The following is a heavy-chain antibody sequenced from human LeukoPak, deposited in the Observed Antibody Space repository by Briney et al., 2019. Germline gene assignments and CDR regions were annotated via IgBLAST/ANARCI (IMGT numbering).Heavy chain of an antibody. J-gene: IGHJ5*02. Sequence: PGGSLRLSCAASGFTFSSYSMTWVRQAPGKGLEWVSSISSSSSYIYYADSVKGRFTISGDNAKNSLYLQMNSLRAEDTAVYYCARAWCSTSCSEGYNWFDPWGQGTLVTVSS. CDR1: GFTFSSYS. CDR2: ISSSSSYI. V-gene: IGHV3-21*01. CDR3: ARAWCSTSCSEGYNWFDP. D-gene: IGHD2-2*01.